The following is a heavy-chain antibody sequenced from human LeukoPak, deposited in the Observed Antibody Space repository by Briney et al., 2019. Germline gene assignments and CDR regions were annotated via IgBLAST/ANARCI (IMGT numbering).Heavy chain of an antibody. Sequence: SETLSLTCAVYGGSLSGNYWSWIRQPPGKGLEWIGEINHSGSTNYNPSLKSRVAISVDTSKNQFSLKLSSVTAADTAVYYCARSDSSGYYLGGHAFDIWGQGTMVTVSS. J-gene: IGHJ3*02. CDR1: GGSLSGNY. CDR2: INHSGST. V-gene: IGHV4-34*01. CDR3: ARSDSSGYYLGGHAFDI. D-gene: IGHD3-22*01.